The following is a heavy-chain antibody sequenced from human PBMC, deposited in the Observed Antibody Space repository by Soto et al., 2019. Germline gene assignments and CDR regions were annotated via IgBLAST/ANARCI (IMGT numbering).Heavy chain of an antibody. CDR2: IIPILGIA. CDR1: GGTFSSYT. CDR3: ASRYCSGGSCYYYYGMDV. D-gene: IGHD2-15*01. Sequence: ASVKVSCKASGGTFSSYTISWVRQAPGQGLEWMGRIIPILGIANYAQKFQGRVTITADKSTSTAYMELSSLRSEDTACYSCASRYCSGGSCYYYYGMDVWGQGTTVTVSS. J-gene: IGHJ6*02. V-gene: IGHV1-69*02.